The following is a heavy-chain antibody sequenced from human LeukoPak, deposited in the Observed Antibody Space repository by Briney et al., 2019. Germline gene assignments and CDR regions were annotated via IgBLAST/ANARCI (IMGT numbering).Heavy chain of an antibody. J-gene: IGHJ4*02. Sequence: PGRSLRLSCVASGFSFSRDSMHWVRQAPGKGLEWVAVISYDGSNKYYADSVKGRITISRDNSKNTLFLQMNSLRAEDTAVYYCARDFGGLTGTDHCVYWGQGTLVSVSS. CDR1: GFSFSRDS. CDR3: ARDFGGLTGTDHCVY. V-gene: IGHV3-30-3*01. CDR2: ISYDGSNK. D-gene: IGHD1-20*01.